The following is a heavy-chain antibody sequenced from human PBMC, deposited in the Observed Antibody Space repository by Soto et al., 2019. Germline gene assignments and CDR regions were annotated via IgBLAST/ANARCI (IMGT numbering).Heavy chain of an antibody. CDR1: GGSISSYY. CDR2: IYYSGST. D-gene: IGHD2-2*01. J-gene: IGHJ6*03. CDR3: ASTSPPNYSYYYMDV. V-gene: IGHV4-59*08. Sequence: QVQLQESGPGLVKPSETLSLTCTVSGGSISSYYWSWIRQPPGKGLEWIGYIYYSGSTNYNPSLKSRVTISVDTSKNQFSLKLSSVTAADTAVYYCASTSPPNYSYYYMDVWGKGTTVTVSS.